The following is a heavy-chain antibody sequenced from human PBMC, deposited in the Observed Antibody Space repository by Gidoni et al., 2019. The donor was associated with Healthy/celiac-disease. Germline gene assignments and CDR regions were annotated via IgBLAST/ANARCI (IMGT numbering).Heavy chain of an antibody. CDR1: GGSISSGGYY. CDR3: ATLGLLSARGPDAFDI. J-gene: IGHJ3*02. CDR2: IYYSGST. D-gene: IGHD3-10*01. V-gene: IGHV4-31*03. Sequence: QVQLQESGPGLVKPSQTLSLTCTVSGGSISSGGYYWSWIRQHPGKGLEWIGYIYYSGSTYYNPSLKSRVTISVDTSKNQFSLKLSSVTAADTAVYYCATLGLLSARGPDAFDIWGQGTMVTVSS.